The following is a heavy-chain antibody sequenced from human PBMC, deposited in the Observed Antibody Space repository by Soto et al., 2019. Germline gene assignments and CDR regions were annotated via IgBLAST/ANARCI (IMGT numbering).Heavy chain of an antibody. CDR3: ARDPEFRYFDWPTYGIDV. V-gene: IGHV1-69*06. D-gene: IGHD3-9*01. CDR2: IIPIFGTA. Sequence: QVQLVQSGAEVKKPGASGKVSCRASGGTFSSYAISWVRQAPGQGLEWMGGIIPIFGTANYAQKFQGRVTITADKSTSTAYIDLSSLRSEDTAVYYCARDPEFRYFDWPTYGIDVSGQGTTVTVSS. CDR1: GGTFSSYA. J-gene: IGHJ6*02.